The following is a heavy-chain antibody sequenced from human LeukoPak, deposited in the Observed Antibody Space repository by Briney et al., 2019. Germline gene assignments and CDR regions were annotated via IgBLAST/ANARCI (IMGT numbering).Heavy chain of an antibody. D-gene: IGHD2-2*01. V-gene: IGHV1-69*13. Sequence: SVKVSCKASGGTFSSYAISWVRQAPGQGLEWVGGIIPIFGTANYAQKFQGRVTITADESTSTAYMELSSLRSEDTAVYYCASLAPRYCSSTSCLSDPWGQGTLVTVSS. CDR2: IIPIFGTA. CDR1: GGTFSSYA. J-gene: IGHJ5*02. CDR3: ASLAPRYCSSTSCLSDP.